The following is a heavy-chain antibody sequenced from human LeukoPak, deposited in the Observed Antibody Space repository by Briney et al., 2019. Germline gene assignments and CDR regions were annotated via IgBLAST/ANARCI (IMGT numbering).Heavy chain of an antibody. D-gene: IGHD6-19*01. Sequence: PGGSLRLSCAASGFTFSSYSMNWVRQAPGKGLEWVSSISSSSSYIYYADSVKGRFTISRDNAKNSLYLQMNSLRAEDTAVYYCARHFLGIAVAGSWLRAFDIWRQGTMVTVSS. V-gene: IGHV3-21*01. CDR1: GFTFSSYS. CDR3: ARHFLGIAVAGSWLRAFDI. CDR2: ISSSSSYI. J-gene: IGHJ3*02.